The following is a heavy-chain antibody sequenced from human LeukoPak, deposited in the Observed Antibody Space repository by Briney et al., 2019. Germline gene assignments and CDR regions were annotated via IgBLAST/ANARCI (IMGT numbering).Heavy chain of an antibody. CDR2: IIPIFGTA. Sequence: SVKVSCKASGGTFSSYAISWVRQAPGQGLEWMGGIIPIFGTANYAQKLQGRVTMTTDTSTTTVYMELRSLRSDDTAVYYCARVCDSRDHTYYYGMDVWGQGTTVTVSS. J-gene: IGHJ6*02. CDR3: ARVCDSRDHTYYYGMDV. V-gene: IGHV1-69*05. CDR1: GGTFSSYA. D-gene: IGHD3-22*01.